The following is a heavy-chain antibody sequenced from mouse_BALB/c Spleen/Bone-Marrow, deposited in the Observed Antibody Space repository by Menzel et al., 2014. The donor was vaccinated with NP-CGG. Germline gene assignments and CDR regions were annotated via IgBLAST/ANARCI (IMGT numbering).Heavy chain of an antibody. J-gene: IGHJ2*01. CDR1: GYSITSDYA. V-gene: IGHV3-2*02. CDR3: ARGVPDY. Sequence: EVQLQQSGPGLVKPSQSLSLTCTVTGYSITSDYAWNWIRQLPGNKLEWMGYISYSGSTSYNPSLKSRISITRDTSKNQFFLQLNSVTTEDTATYYCARGVPDYWGQGTTLTVSS. CDR2: ISYSGST.